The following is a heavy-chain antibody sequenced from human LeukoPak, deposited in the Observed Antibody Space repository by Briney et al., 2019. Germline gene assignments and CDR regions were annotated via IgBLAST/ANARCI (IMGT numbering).Heavy chain of an antibody. CDR1: GFTFSSYE. V-gene: IGHV3-48*03. J-gene: IGHJ4*02. Sequence: PGGSLRHSCAASGFTFSSYEMNWVRQAPGKGLEWVSYISSSHSTISYADSVKGRFTISRDDAKNSLYLQMYSLRAEDTAIYYCARGVDTAMDTHFDYWGQGTLVTVSS. D-gene: IGHD5-18*01. CDR3: ARGVDTAMDTHFDY. CDR2: ISSSHSTI.